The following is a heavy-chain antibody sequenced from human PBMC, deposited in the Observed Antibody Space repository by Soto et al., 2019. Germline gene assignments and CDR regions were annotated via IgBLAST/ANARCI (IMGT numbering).Heavy chain of an antibody. J-gene: IGHJ6*02. D-gene: IGHD3-10*01. CDR1: GVXIXSYD. CDR3: ARDWLFGEGYYYYGMDV. V-gene: IGHV4-59*01. Sequence: SETLCXSCTFAGVXIXSYDGSWIRQPXGKGLEWIGYIYYSGSTNYNPSLKSRVTISVDTSKNQFSLKLSSVTAADTAVYYCARDWLFGEGYYYYGMDVWGQGTTVTVSS. CDR2: IYYSGST.